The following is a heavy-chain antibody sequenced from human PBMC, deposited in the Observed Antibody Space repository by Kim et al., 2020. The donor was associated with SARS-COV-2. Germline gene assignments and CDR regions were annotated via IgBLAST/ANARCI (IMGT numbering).Heavy chain of an antibody. CDR2: ITPNGDDT. J-gene: IGHJ4*02. CDR3: ARGYGGSSEGY. Sequence: GGSLRLSCAASGFTFSNFAMSWVRQAPGKGLECVSLITPNGDDTYYMGSVKGRFTISRDNSKNTVFLQMSSLRAEDTAVYYCARGYGGSSEGYWGQGTLVTVSS. V-gene: IGHV3-23*01. D-gene: IGHD2-15*01. CDR1: GFTFSNFA.